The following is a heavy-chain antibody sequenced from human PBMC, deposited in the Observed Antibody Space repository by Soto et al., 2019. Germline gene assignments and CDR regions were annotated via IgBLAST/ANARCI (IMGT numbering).Heavy chain of an antibody. J-gene: IGHJ4*02. CDR1: GGSISSYY. D-gene: IGHD2-15*01. CDR2: MGYSGGS. Sequence: ETLALTCSVSGGSISSYYWGWVLQRPGKGLEWSGDMGYSGGSNDNPSLNSRVTISVDTSKHQFSLNMSSVTAAEPAVYYCARGEERVAMHSGYWGQGNLVTVS. CDR3: ARGEERVAMHSGY. V-gene: IGHV4-59*01.